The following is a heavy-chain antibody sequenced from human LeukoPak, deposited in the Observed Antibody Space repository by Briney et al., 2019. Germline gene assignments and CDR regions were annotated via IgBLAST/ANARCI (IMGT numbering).Heavy chain of an antibody. Sequence: SETLSLTCTVSAGSISSYYWSWIRQPAGKGLEWIGRIYTSGSTNYNPSLKSRVTMSVDTSKNQFSLKLSSVTAADTAVYYCARDGIVVVPAAIAANWFDPWGQGTLVTVSS. D-gene: IGHD2-2*01. CDR2: IYTSGST. V-gene: IGHV4-4*07. CDR1: AGSISSYY. J-gene: IGHJ5*02. CDR3: ARDGIVVVPAAIAANWFDP.